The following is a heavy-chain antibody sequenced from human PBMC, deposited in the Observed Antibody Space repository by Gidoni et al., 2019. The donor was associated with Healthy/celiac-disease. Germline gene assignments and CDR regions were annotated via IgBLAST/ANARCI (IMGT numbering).Heavy chain of an antibody. CDR2: ISGSGGST. D-gene: IGHD6-13*01. CDR3: AKSSREGAAGKGNLS. CDR1: GVTFSSYA. V-gene: IGHV3-23*01. Sequence: EVQRLEPGGGLVQPGGSLRGSCAASGVTFSSYAMSWVRQAPGKGLEWFSAISGSGGSTYYADSVKGRFTISRDNSKITLYLQMNSLRAEDTAVYYCAKSSREGAAGKGNLSWGQGPLVTVSS. J-gene: IGHJ5*02.